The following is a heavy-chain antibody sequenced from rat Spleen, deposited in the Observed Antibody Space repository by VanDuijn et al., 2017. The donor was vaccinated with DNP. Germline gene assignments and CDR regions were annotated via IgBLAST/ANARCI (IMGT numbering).Heavy chain of an antibody. CDR1: GFSVTNDW. Sequence: EVKLVESGGDLVQPGRSLKLSCVASGFSVTNDWMTWIRQIPGKGLEWVASINTDGGGTYYSDSVKGRFTISRNNAEKTVHLQMNSLRSEDTATYYCASWAPIAPISTSNYWGQGVMVTVSS. V-gene: IGHV5-58*01. CDR3: ASWAPIAPISTSNY. J-gene: IGHJ2*01. CDR2: INTDGGGT. D-gene: IGHD1-2*01.